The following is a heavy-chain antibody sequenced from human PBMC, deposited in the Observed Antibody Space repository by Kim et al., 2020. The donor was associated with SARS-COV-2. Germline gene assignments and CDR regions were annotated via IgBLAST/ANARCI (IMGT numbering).Heavy chain of an antibody. CDR3: ARGHNYYDSSGYYSYDAFDI. CDR1: GFTFSSYS. V-gene: IGHV3-21*01. CDR2: ISSSSSHI. D-gene: IGHD3-22*01. Sequence: GWSLRLSCAASGFTFSSYSMNWVRQAPGKGLEWVSSISSSSSHIYYADSVKGRFTISRDNAKNSLYLQMNSLRAEDTAVYYCARGHNYYDSSGYYSYDAFDIWGQGTMVTVSS. J-gene: IGHJ3*02.